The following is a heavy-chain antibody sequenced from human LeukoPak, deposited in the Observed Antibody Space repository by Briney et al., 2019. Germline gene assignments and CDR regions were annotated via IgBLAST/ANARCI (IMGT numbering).Heavy chain of an antibody. D-gene: IGHD1-26*01. Sequence: SETLSLTCAVYGGSFSGYYWSWIRQPPGKGLEWIGEINHSGSTYYNPSLKSRVTISVDTSKNQFSLKLSSVTAADTAVYYCARDSGSAGLDYWGQGTLVTVSS. CDR1: GGSFSGYY. CDR3: ARDSGSAGLDY. CDR2: INHSGST. V-gene: IGHV4-34*09. J-gene: IGHJ4*02.